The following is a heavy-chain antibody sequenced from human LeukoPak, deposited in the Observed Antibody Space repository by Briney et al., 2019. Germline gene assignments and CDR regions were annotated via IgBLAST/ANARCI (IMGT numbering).Heavy chain of an antibody. D-gene: IGHD1-26*01. CDR3: ARELGGSYYELAAFDI. J-gene: IGHJ3*02. Sequence: PGGSLRLSCAASGFTFSSYWMHWVRQAPGKGLVWVSRINSDGSSTSYADSVKGRFTISRGNAKNTLYLQMNSLRAEDTAVYYCARELGGSYYELAAFDIWGQGTMVTVSS. V-gene: IGHV3-74*01. CDR1: GFTFSSYW. CDR2: INSDGSST.